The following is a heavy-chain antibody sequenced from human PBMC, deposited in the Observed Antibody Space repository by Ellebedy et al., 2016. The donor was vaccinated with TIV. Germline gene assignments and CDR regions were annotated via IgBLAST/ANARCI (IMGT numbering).Heavy chain of an antibody. J-gene: IGHJ4*02. V-gene: IGHV3-23*01. D-gene: IGHD3-16*01. CDR1: GFTFSSYA. Sequence: GESLKISCAASGFTFSSYAMSWVRQAPGKGLEWVSAISGSGGSTYYADSVKGRFTISRDNSKNTLSLQMNSLRAEDTAGYYGAKEAVGGQHDYWGQGTLVTVSS. CDR2: ISGSGGST. CDR3: AKEAVGGQHDY.